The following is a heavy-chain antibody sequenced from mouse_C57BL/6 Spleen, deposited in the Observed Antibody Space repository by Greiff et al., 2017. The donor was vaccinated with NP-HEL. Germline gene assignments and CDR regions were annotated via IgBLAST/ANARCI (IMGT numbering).Heavy chain of an antibody. D-gene: IGHD2-4*01. J-gene: IGHJ3*01. CDR2: ISYDGSN. CDR1: GYSITSGYY. CDR3: AREGLRREFAY. Sequence: DVKLQESGPGLVKPSQSLSLTCSVTGYSITSGYYWNWIRQFPGNKLEWMGYISYDGSNHYNPSLKNRISITRDTSKNQFFLKLNSVTTEDTATYYCAREGLRREFAYWGQGTLVTVSA. V-gene: IGHV3-6*01.